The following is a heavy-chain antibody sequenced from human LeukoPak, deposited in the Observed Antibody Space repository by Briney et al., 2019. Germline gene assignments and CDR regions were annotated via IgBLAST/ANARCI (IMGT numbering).Heavy chain of an antibody. CDR2: IKQDGSEK. D-gene: IGHD6-13*01. V-gene: IGHV3-7*01. CDR3: ARSRYAEQQLSIFDY. Sequence: PGGSLRLSCAASGFTFSSWWMTWVRQAPGKGLEWVANIKQDGSEKNYVDSVKGRFTISRDNAKNSLYLQMNSLRAEDTAMYYCARSRYAEQQLSIFDYWGQGTLVTVSS. CDR1: GFTFSSWW. J-gene: IGHJ4*02.